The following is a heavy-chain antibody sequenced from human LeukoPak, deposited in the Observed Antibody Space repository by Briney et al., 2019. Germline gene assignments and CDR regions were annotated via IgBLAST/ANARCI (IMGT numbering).Heavy chain of an antibody. CDR2: INPNSGGT. CDR1: GYTFTRYG. D-gene: IGHD3-10*01. CDR3: TRDYNSGIYGWFGP. J-gene: IGHJ5*02. Sequence: GASVKVSCKASGYTFTRYGLSWVRQAPGQGLEWMGWINPNSGGTNYEQNFQGRATMTRDTSISTVYMELSRLRSDDTAVYYCTRDYNSGIYGWFGPWGQGTLVTVSS. V-gene: IGHV1-2*02.